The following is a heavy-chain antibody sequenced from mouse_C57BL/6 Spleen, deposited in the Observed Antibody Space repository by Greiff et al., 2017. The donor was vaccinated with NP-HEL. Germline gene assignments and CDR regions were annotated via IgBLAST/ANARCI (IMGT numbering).Heavy chain of an antibody. Sequence: VQLQQSGAELVRPGASVTLSCKASGYTFTDYEMHWVKQTPVHGLEWIGAIDPETGGTAYNQKFKGKAILTADKSSSTAYMELRSLTSEDSAVYYCTGDYDGYYAMDYWGQGTSVTVSS. CDR2: IDPETGGT. J-gene: IGHJ4*01. CDR1: GYTFTDYE. V-gene: IGHV1-15*01. CDR3: TGDYDGYYAMDY. D-gene: IGHD2-4*01.